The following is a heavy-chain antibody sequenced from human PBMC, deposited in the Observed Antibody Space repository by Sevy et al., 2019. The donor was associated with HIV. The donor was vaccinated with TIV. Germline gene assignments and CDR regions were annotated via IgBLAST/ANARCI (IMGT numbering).Heavy chain of an antibody. D-gene: IGHD3-9*01. CDR1: GGSISSYY. CDR2: IYYSGST. J-gene: IGHJ6*03. CDR3: ARVTGYYYYYMDV. V-gene: IGHV4-59*01. Sequence: SETLSLTCTVSGGSISSYYWSWIRQPPGKGLEWIGYIYYSGSTNYNPSLKSRVTISVDTSKNQFSLKLSSVTAADTAVYYCARVTGYYYYYMDVWGKGTTVTDSS.